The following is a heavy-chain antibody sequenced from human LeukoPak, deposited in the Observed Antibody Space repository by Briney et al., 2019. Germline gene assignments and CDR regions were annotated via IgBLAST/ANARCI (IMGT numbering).Heavy chain of an antibody. D-gene: IGHD4-23*01. J-gene: IGHJ3*02. Sequence: GGAPKNSRKGSGKRLSNLLIRLGRQIPGKSPEWVGVIFPGDSDTRYSPSFQGQVTISADKSISTAYLQWSSLKASDTAMYYCARPSVYGGKAVDAFDIWGQGTMVTVSS. CDR1: GKRLSNLL. CDR2: IFPGDSDT. V-gene: IGHV5-51*01. CDR3: ARPSVYGGKAVDAFDI.